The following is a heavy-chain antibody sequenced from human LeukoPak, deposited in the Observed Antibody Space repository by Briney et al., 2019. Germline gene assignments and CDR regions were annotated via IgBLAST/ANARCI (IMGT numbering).Heavy chain of an antibody. CDR2: ISGSGGST. D-gene: IGHD3-22*01. Sequence: GRSLRLSCAASGFTFSSYAMSWVRQAPGKGLEWVSAISGSGGSTYYADSVKGRFTISRDNSKNTLYLQMNSLRAEDTAVYYCAKARYYYDSSGYYWGQGTLVTVSS. J-gene: IGHJ4*02. CDR1: GFTFSSYA. CDR3: AKARYYYDSSGYY. V-gene: IGHV3-23*01.